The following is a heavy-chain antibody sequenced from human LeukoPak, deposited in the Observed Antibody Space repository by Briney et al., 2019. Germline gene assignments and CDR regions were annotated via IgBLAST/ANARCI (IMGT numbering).Heavy chain of an antibody. CDR2: ITGSGDNT. Sequence: GGSLRLSCAASGFTFSSYAMSWVRQAPGKGLEWVSAITGSGDNTYYADSVKGQFTISRNNSKNTLYLQMNSLSAEDTAVYYCAKMQGYFDLWGRGTLVTVSS. V-gene: IGHV3-23*01. CDR3: AKMQGYFDL. J-gene: IGHJ2*01. CDR1: GFTFSSYA.